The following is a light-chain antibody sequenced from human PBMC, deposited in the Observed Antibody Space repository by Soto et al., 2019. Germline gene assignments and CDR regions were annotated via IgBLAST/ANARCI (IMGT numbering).Light chain of an antibody. CDR1: QSVSSNY. CDR2: GAS. Sequence: EVVLTQSTATLSVSPGARAALSCRASQSVSSNYLAWYQQKPGQAPRLLIYGASTRATGIPDRFSGSGSGTDFTLTISRLEPEDSAVYYCQQYGSSPTWTFGQGTKVDI. V-gene: IGKV3-20*01. CDR3: QQYGSSPTWT. J-gene: IGKJ1*01.